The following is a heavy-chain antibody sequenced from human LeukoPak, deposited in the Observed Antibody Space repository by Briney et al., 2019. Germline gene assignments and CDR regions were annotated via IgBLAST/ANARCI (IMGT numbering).Heavy chain of an antibody. V-gene: IGHV4-59*01. J-gene: IGHJ4*02. Sequence: SSETLSLTCTVSGVSISSYYWSWIRQPPGKGLEWIGYIYYSGSTNYNPSLKSRVTISVDTSKNQFSLKLSSVTAADTAVYYCARAHADYWGQGTLVTVSS. CDR1: GVSISSYY. CDR2: IYYSGST. CDR3: ARAHADY.